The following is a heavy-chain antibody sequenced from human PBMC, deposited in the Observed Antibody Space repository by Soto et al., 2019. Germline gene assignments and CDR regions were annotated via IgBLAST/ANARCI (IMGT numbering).Heavy chain of an antibody. V-gene: IGHV3-30-3*01. Sequence: QVQLVESGGGVVQPGRSLRLSCAASGFTFSSYAMHWVRQAPGKGLEWVAVISYDGSNKYYADSVKGRFTISRDNSKNTLYLQMNSLRAEDTAVYYCARLEGATTMGDYWGQGNLVTVSS. CDR1: GFTFSSYA. J-gene: IGHJ4*02. CDR2: ISYDGSNK. CDR3: ARLEGATTMGDY. D-gene: IGHD1-26*01.